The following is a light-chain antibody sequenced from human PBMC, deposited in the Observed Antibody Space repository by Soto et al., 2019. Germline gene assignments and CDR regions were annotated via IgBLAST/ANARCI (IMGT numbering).Light chain of an antibody. CDR2: DVS. Sequence: QSALTQPASVSGSPGQSITISCTGTSSDVGGYNSVSWYQQHPGKAPKLMIYDVSNRPSGISNRFSGSKSGNTASLTISGRQAEDEADYYCSSYTSSSTRVFGTGTKLTVL. V-gene: IGLV2-14*01. CDR1: SSDVGGYNS. J-gene: IGLJ1*01. CDR3: SSYTSSSTRV.